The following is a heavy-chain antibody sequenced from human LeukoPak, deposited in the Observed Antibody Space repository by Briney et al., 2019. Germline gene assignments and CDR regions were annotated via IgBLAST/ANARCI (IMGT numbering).Heavy chain of an antibody. CDR3: AREETIFGVVIGGS. J-gene: IGHJ5*02. CDR2: IYYSGST. CDR1: GGSISSYY. D-gene: IGHD3-3*01. Sequence: SETLSLTCTVSGGSISSYYWSWIRQPPGKGLEWIGYIYYSGSTNYNPSLKSRVTISVDRSKNQFSLKLSSVTAADTAVYYCAREETIFGVVIGGSWGQGTLVTVSS. V-gene: IGHV4-59*12.